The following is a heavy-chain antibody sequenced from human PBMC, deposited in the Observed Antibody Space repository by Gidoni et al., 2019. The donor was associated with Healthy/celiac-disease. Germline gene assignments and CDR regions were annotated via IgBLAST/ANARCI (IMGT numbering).Heavy chain of an antibody. CDR1: GVTFSSYA. J-gene: IGHJ4*02. CDR2: ISGSGGST. Sequence: EVQLLESGGGLVQPGGSLRLSCAASGVTFSSYAMSLVRQAPGKGLEWVSAISGSGGSTYYADSVKGRFTISRDNSKNTLYLQMNSLRAEDTAVYYCAKDRSVGATHFDYWGQGTLVTVSS. CDR3: AKDRSVGATHFDY. D-gene: IGHD1-26*01. V-gene: IGHV3-23*01.